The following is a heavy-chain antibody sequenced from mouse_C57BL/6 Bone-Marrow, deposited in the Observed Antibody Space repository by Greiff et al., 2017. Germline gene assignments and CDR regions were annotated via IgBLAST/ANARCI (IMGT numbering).Heavy chain of an antibody. V-gene: IGHV14-2*01. CDR2: IDPEDGET. Sequence: EVNVVESGAELVKPGASVKLSCTASGFNIKDYYIHWVKQRTEQGLEWIGRIDPEDGETKYAPKFQDKATITAETSSNTAYLQLSSLTSEDTAVYYCTRSLIYYGTNYWGQGTTLTVSS. D-gene: IGHD1-1*01. J-gene: IGHJ2*01. CDR3: TRSLIYYGTNY. CDR1: GFNIKDYY.